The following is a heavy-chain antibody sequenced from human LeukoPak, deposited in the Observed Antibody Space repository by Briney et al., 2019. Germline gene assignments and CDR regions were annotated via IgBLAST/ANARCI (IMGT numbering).Heavy chain of an antibody. CDR3: ARSRPMGWGIYFDY. CDR1: GGTFSSYA. Sequence: AASVKVSCKASGGTFSSYAISWVRQAPGQGLEWMGGIIPIFGTANYAQKFQGRVTITADKSTSTAYMELSSLRSEDTAVYYCARSRPMGWGIYFDYWGQGTLVTVSS. CDR2: IIPIFGTA. D-gene: IGHD3-10*01. J-gene: IGHJ4*02. V-gene: IGHV1-69*06.